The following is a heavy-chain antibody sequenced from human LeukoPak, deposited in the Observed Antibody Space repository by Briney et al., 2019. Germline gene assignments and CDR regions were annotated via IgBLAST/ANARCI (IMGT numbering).Heavy chain of an antibody. V-gene: IGHV3-30*02. CDR2: IRYDGSDK. CDR3: ARDHGSGSLSDYFDY. Sequence: GGSLRLSCAASGFTFSNYGMHWVRQAPGKGLEWVAFIRYDGSDKYYADSVKGRLTISRDNSKKTLYLQMNSLRAEDTAVYYCARDHGSGSLSDYFDYWGQGTLVTVSS. D-gene: IGHD3-10*01. J-gene: IGHJ4*02. CDR1: GFTFSNYG.